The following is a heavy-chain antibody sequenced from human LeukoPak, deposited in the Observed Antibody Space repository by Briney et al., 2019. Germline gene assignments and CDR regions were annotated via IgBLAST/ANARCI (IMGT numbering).Heavy chain of an antibody. J-gene: IGHJ4*02. CDR1: GFTFSSYG. CDR3: AEGGNSSINY. Sequence: GGSLRLSCAAAGFTFSSYGMHWVRQAPGKGLEWVAHISSDASYDHYVDSVKGRFTISRDNSKNTLYLQVDSVRGEDTAVYYCAEGGNSSINYWGQGPLVTVSS. V-gene: IGHV3-30*18. CDR2: ISSDASYD. D-gene: IGHD4-11*01.